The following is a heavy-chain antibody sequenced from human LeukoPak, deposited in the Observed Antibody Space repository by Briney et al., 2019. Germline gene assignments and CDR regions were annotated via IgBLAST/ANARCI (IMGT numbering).Heavy chain of an antibody. J-gene: IGHJ6*03. Sequence: SQTLSLTCALSGDSVSSNSAAWNWIRQSPSRGLEWLGRTYYRSKWYNDYAVSVKSRITINPDTSKNQFSLQLNSVTPEDTAVYYCAREVGYCSSTSCYNYYYYMDVWGKGTTVTVSS. V-gene: IGHV6-1*01. CDR1: GDSVSSNSAA. CDR2: TYYRSKWYN. CDR3: AREVGYCSSTSCYNYYYYMDV. D-gene: IGHD2-2*03.